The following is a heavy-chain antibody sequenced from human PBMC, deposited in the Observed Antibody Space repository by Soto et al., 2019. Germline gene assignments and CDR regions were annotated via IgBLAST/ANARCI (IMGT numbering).Heavy chain of an antibody. V-gene: IGHV1-3*01. CDR3: ERDVAAADY. D-gene: IGHD6-13*01. J-gene: IGHJ4*02. Sequence: GASVKVSCKASGYSFTSYAMHWLLQAPGQRLEWMGWINAGNGNTKYSQKFQGRVTITRDTSASTAYMELSSLRSEDTAVYYCERDVAAADYWGQGTLVTVSS. CDR1: GYSFTSYA. CDR2: INAGNGNT.